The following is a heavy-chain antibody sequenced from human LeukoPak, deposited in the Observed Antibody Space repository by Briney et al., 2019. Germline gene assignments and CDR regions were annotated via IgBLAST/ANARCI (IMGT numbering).Heavy chain of an antibody. J-gene: IGHJ4*02. CDR1: GFTFDDYA. CDR3: AKDIDREQQLVFDY. Sequence: PGGSLRLSCAASGFTFDDYAMHWVRQAPGKGLEWVSGISWNSGSIGYADSVKGRFTISRDNAKNSLYLQMNSLRAEDMALYYCAKDIDREQQLVFDYWGQGTLVTVSS. D-gene: IGHD6-13*01. V-gene: IGHV3-9*03. CDR2: ISWNSGSI.